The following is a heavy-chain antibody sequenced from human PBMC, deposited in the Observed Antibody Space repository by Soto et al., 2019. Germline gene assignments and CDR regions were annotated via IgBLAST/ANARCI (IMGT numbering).Heavy chain of an antibody. CDR1: GGSISSGGYY. J-gene: IGHJ5*02. V-gene: IGHV4-31*03. CDR2: IYYSGST. CDR3: TRVGGINWFDP. Sequence: SETLALTCTVSGGSISSGGYYWSWIRQHPGKGLEWIGYIYYSGSTYYNPSLKSRVTISVDTSKNQFSLKLSSVTAADTAVYYCTRVGGINWFDPWGQGTLVTVSS. D-gene: IGHD1-20*01.